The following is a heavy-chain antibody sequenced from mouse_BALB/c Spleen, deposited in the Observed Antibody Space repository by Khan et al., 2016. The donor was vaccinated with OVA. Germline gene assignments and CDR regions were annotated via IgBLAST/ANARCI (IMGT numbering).Heavy chain of an antibody. J-gene: IGHJ1*01. CDR3: ARDYGSLYWYFDV. D-gene: IGHD1-1*01. CDR1: GISITSGNYR. CDR2: IYYTGTV. Sequence: EVQLEVSGPGLVKPSQTVSLTCTVTGISITSGNYRWSWIRQFPGNKLEWIGNIYYTGTVTYNPSLTRRTTIIRATSKNPFFLEMNPLTAEDTATYYCARDYGSLYWYFDVWGAGTTVTVSS. V-gene: IGHV3-5*02.